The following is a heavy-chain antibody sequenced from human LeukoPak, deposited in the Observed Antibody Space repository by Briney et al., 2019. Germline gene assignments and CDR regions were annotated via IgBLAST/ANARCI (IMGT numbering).Heavy chain of an antibody. CDR3: AKDWGDYSDSTGYYHLGAFDV. V-gene: IGHV3-30*18. J-gene: IGHJ3*01. CDR1: GFTFSSYA. Sequence: GGSLRLSCAASGFTFSSYAMHWVHQAPGKGLEWVTLISFDGSEQYYGDSVKGRFTISRDNSKNTLFLQMSSLRAEDTALYYCAKDWGDYSDSTGYYHLGAFDVWGQGTMVTVSS. CDR2: ISFDGSEQ. D-gene: IGHD3-22*01.